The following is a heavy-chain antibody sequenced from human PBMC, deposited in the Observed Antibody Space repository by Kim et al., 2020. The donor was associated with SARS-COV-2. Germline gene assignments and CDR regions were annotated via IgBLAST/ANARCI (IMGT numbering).Heavy chain of an antibody. D-gene: IGHD6-13*01. CDR3: ARHDRAATYFDD. Sequence: SETLSLTCTVSGGSISSSSYYWGWIRQPPGKGLEWIGSIYYSGSTYYNPSLKSRVTISVDTSKNQFSLKLSPVTAADTAVYYCARHDRAATYFDDWGQGTLVTVSS. V-gene: IGHV4-39*01. CDR1: GGSISSSSYY. J-gene: IGHJ4*02. CDR2: IYYSGST.